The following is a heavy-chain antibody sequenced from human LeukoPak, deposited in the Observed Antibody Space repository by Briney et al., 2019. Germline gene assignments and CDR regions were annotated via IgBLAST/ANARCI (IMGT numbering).Heavy chain of an antibody. CDR2: IYYSGST. CDR1: GGSISSYY. D-gene: IGHD3-9*01. J-gene: IGHJ4*02. V-gene: IGHV4-59*01. CDR3: ARNRYFDWPFDY. Sequence: SETLSLTCTVSGGSISSYYWSWIRQPPGKGLEWIGYIYYSGSTNYNPSLKSRVTISVDTSKNQFSLKLSSVTAADTAVCYCARNRYFDWPFDYWGQGTLVTVSS.